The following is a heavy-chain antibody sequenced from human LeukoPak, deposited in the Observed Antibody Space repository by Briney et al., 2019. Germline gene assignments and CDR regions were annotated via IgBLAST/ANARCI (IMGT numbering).Heavy chain of an antibody. CDR2: ISSIEGRI. CDR3: ARDHRGFGELLG. D-gene: IGHD3-10*01. CDR1: GFTFRNYA. V-gene: IGHV3-64*04. J-gene: IGHJ4*02. Sequence: GGSLRLSCAASGFTFRNYAIHWVRQAPGKGLEGVSAISSIEGRIYYANSVKVRFTISRDNAKDSLYLQMNSLRAEDTAVYYCARDHRGFGELLGWGQGTLVTVSS.